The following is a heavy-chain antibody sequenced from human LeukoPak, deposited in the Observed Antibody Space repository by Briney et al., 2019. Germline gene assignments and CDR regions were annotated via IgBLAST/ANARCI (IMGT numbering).Heavy chain of an antibody. Sequence: GGSLRLSCAASGFTFSIYSMNWVRQAPGKGREGVSSISSSSSYRYYADSVKGRFTISRDNAKNSLYLQMNSLRAEDTALYYCAKAPSDILTGYYYDYWGQGTLVTVSS. CDR2: ISSSSSYR. J-gene: IGHJ4*02. CDR3: AKAPSDILTGYYYDY. D-gene: IGHD3-9*01. V-gene: IGHV3-21*04. CDR1: GFTFSIYS.